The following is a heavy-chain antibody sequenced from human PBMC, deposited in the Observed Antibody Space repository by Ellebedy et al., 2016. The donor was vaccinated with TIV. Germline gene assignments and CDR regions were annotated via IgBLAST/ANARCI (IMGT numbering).Heavy chain of an antibody. V-gene: IGHV3-9*01. J-gene: IGHJ4*02. CDR3: AGDSRGITALGTSLHY. D-gene: IGHD6-13*01. CDR1: GFTFDDYA. CDR2: ISWNSGRI. Sequence: GGSLRLSCATSGFTFDDYAMHWVRQAPGKGLEWVSGISWNSGRIGYADSVKGRFTISRDNSKNTLYLQMNGLRVEDTAVYYCAGDSRGITALGTSLHYWGQGTLVTVSS.